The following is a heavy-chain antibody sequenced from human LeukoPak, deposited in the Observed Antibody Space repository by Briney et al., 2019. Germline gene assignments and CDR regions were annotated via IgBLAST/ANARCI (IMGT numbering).Heavy chain of an antibody. J-gene: IGHJ3*02. Sequence: GASVKVSCKASGYTFTSYDINWVRQATGQGLEWMGWMNPNSGNTGYAQKFQGRVTITRNTSISTAYMELSSLRSEDTAVYYCARSGYYYDSSGYVDAFDIWGQGTMVTVSS. CDR1: GYTFTSYD. V-gene: IGHV1-8*03. CDR2: MNPNSGNT. CDR3: ARSGYYYDSSGYVDAFDI. D-gene: IGHD3-22*01.